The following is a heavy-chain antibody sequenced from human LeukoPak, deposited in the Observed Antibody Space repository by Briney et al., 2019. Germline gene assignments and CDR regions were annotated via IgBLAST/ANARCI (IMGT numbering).Heavy chain of an antibody. Sequence: GGSLRLSCVASGFIFRNYWMSWVRQAPGKGLEWVANINHDGGDKNYVDSVKGRFTISRDNAKNSLYLQMNSLRAEDTAVYYCARDLDYWGQGTLVTVSS. CDR3: ARDLDY. CDR2: INHDGGDK. CDR1: GFIFRNYW. J-gene: IGHJ4*02. V-gene: IGHV3-7*01.